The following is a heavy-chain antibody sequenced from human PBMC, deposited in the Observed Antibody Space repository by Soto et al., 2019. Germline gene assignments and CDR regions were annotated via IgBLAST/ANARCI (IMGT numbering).Heavy chain of an antibody. J-gene: IGHJ4*02. V-gene: IGHV4-61*01. CDR3: ARVFFDF. Sequence: SETLSLTCTVSGGSLSGGTNYWNWVRQAPGKGLEWIAEINHSGSTNYNPSLKSRVTMSVDTSKNQFSLKLSSVTAADTAVYYCARVFFDFWGQGALVTVSS. CDR2: INHSGST. CDR1: GGSLSGGTNY.